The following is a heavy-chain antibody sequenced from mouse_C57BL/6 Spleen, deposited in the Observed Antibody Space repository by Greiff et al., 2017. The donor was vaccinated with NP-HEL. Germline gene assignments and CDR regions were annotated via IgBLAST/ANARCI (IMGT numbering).Heavy chain of an antibody. Sequence: QVQLQQPGAELVKPGASVKLSCKASGYTFTSYWMHWVKQRPGRGLEWIGRIDPNGGGTKYNEKFKSKATLTVDKPSSTACMQLSRLASSDSAVYSCSRATLYYDAMDYWGQGTSVTVSS. V-gene: IGHV1-72*01. D-gene: IGHD6-1*01. J-gene: IGHJ4*01. CDR2: IDPNGGGT. CDR3: SRATLYYDAMDY. CDR1: GYTFTSYW.